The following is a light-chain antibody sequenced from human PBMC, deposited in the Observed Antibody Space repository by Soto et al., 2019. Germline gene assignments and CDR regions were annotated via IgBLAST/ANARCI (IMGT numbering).Light chain of an antibody. CDR1: QSVNNFY. CDR3: HHYGSSPQT. CDR2: GAT. Sequence: EIVLTQSPGTLSLSPGERATLSCRASQSVNNFYLAWYQQKPGQAPRLLLYGATSRATGTPDRFSGSGSGTDFTLTINRLEPEDFAVYYCHHYGSSPQTFGRGTKVEIK. J-gene: IGKJ1*01. V-gene: IGKV3-20*01.